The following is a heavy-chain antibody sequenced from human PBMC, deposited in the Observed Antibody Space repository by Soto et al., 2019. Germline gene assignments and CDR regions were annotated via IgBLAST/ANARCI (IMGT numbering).Heavy chain of an antibody. D-gene: IGHD6-19*01. V-gene: IGHV4-31*03. CDR1: DASISTATFY. Sequence: SETLSLTCTVSDASISTATFYWIRQLPGEALEWIGYIYYSGSAYYNSSLRSRATLSLDTSKSEFSLTLTSLTAADTAVYYCARGEAGVAGRLDYWGQGTLVTVSS. CDR2: IYYSGSA. J-gene: IGHJ4*02. CDR3: ARGEAGVAGRLDY.